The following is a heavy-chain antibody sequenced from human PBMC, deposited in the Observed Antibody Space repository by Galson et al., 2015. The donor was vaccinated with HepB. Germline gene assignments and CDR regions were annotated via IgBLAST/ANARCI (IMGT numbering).Heavy chain of an antibody. CDR3: AREDTAMALGY. V-gene: IGHV3-66*01. D-gene: IGHD5-18*01. CDR2: IYSGVST. J-gene: IGHJ4*02. CDR1: GFTISNNY. Sequence: SLRLSCAASGFTISNNYMSWVRQAPGKGLEWVSVIYSGVSTYYADSVKGRFTISRDNSKNTLYLQMNPLRAEDTAVYYCAREDTAMALGYWGQGTLVTVSS.